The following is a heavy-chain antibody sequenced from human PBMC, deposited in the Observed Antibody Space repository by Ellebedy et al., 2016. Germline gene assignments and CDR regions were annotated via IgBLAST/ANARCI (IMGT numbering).Heavy chain of an antibody. CDR2: ISAGSDTT. V-gene: IGHV3-23*01. CDR1: GLNLNTFF. D-gene: IGHD7-27*01. J-gene: IGHJ4*02. Sequence: GGSLRLXXTASGLNLNTFFMTWVRQAPGKGLEWVSTISAGSDTTRLADSVKGRFTISRDNAKNTLYLQMNSLRAEDTAVYYCARSNWGTHWGQGTLVTVSS. CDR3: ARSNWGTH.